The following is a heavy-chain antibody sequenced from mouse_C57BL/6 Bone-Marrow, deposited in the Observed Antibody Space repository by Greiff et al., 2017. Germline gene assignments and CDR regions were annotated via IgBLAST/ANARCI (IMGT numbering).Heavy chain of an antibody. D-gene: IGHD5-5*01. CDR1: GYSITSGYY. J-gene: IGHJ1*03. CDR3: AREEVLPYPHWYFDV. V-gene: IGHV3-6*01. Sequence: EVKLQESGPGLVKPSQSLSLTCSVTGYSITSGYYWNWIRQFPGNKLEWMGYISYDGSNNYNPSLKNRIPITRDTSKNQFFLKLNSVTTEDTATYYCAREEVLPYPHWYFDVWGTGTTVTVAS. CDR2: ISYDGSN.